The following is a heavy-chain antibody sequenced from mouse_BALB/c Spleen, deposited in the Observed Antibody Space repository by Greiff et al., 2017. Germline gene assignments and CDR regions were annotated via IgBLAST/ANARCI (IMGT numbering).Heavy chain of an antibody. J-gene: IGHJ4*01. CDR2: IWAGGST. CDR3: ARELDREYAMDY. CDR1: GFSLTSYG. V-gene: IGHV2-9*02. Sequence: LKLQESGPGLVAPSQSLSITCTVSGFSLTSYGVHWVRQPPGKGLEWLGVIWAGGSTNYNSALMSRLSISKDNSKSQVFLKMNSLQTDDTAMYYCARELDREYAMDYWGQGTSVTVSS. D-gene: IGHD2-14*01.